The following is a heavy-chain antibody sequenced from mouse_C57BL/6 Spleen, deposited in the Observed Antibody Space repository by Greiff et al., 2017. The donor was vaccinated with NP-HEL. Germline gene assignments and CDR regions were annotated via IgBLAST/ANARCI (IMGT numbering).Heavy chain of an antibody. J-gene: IGHJ1*03. CDR2: IYPGDGDT. V-gene: IGHV1-82*01. CDR3: ASYYSKSHFDV. CDR1: GYAFSSSW. Sequence: QVQLQQSGPELVKPGASVKISCKASGYAFSSSWMNWVKQRPGKGLEWIGRIYPGDGDTNYNGKFKGKATLTADKSSSTAYMQLSSLTSEDSAVYFCASYYSKSHFDVWGTGTTVTVSS. D-gene: IGHD2-5*01.